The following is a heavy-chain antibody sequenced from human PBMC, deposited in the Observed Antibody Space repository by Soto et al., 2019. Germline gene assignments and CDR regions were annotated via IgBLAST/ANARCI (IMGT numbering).Heavy chain of an antibody. CDR3: ARGDTPMITGMDSFDI. Sequence: GGSLLLSCVSSGFNPYRYWMIWGRQATGKGLEWVANIKQDGTEKNYVDSVKGRFTISRDNARNSLYLQMDSLRAEDTPVYFCARGDTPMITGMDSFDIWGQGTMVTVSS. J-gene: IGHJ3*02. V-gene: IGHV3-7*01. CDR2: IKQDGTEK. D-gene: IGHD5-18*01. CDR1: GFNPYRYW.